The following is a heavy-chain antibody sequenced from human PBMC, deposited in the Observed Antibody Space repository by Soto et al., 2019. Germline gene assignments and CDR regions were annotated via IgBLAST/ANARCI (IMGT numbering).Heavy chain of an antibody. CDR2: VIPMYGRP. V-gene: IGHV1-69*06. D-gene: IGHD2-21*02. Sequence: QVQLLQSGAGVKKPGSSVKVSCKASGGTFSSYPISWVRQAPGQGPEWLGGVIPMYGRPNYAQTFQGRVTITADKSTSAAYMELSSLRSEYTAVYYCAIIPLGGDEPRNDTFDFWGQGAMVTVSS. CDR1: GGTFSSYP. CDR3: AIIPLGGDEPRNDTFDF. J-gene: IGHJ3*01.